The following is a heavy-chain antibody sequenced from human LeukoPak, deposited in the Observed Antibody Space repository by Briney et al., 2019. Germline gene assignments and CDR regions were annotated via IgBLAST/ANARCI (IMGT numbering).Heavy chain of an antibody. CDR1: GYTFTGYY. Sequence: ASVKVSCKASGYTFTGYYMHWVRQAPGQRLEWMGWINPNSGGTNYAQKFQGRVTMTRDTSISTAYMELSRLRSDDTAVYYCARGKYQLPLGWFDPWGQGTLVTVSS. CDR2: INPNSGGT. V-gene: IGHV1-2*02. D-gene: IGHD2-2*01. CDR3: ARGKYQLPLGWFDP. J-gene: IGHJ5*02.